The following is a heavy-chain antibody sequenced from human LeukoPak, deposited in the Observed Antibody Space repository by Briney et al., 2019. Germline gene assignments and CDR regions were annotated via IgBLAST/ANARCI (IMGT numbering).Heavy chain of an antibody. CDR2: INHSGYT. V-gene: IGHV4-61*05. J-gene: IGHJ4*02. CDR1: GGSISSSSYY. Sequence: SETLSLTCTVSGGSISSSSYYWGWIRQPPGKGLEWIGEINHSGYTNDSPSLKSRVTLSIDTSRNQFSLNLRSVTVADAGIYFCTRMTSGHDYWGQGTLVTVSS. D-gene: IGHD3-10*01. CDR3: TRMTSGHDY.